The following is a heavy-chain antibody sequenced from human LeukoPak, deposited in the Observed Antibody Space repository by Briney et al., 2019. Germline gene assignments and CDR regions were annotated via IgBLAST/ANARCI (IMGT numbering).Heavy chain of an antibody. D-gene: IGHD1-1*01. CDR3: AKDRNLDYYYMDV. V-gene: IGHV3-7*01. J-gene: IGHJ6*03. CDR1: GFTFSYYW. CDR2: IKQDGGEK. Sequence: GGSLRLSCAASGFTFSYYWMSWVRQAPGKGLEWVANIKQDGGEKYYADSVKGRFTISRDNSKNTLYLQMNSLRAEDTAVYYCAKDRNLDYYYMDVWGKGTTVTVSS.